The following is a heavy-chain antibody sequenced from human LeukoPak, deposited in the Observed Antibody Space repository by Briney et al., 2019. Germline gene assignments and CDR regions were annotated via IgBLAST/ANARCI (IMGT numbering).Heavy chain of an antibody. J-gene: IGHJ4*02. CDR2: ISGSSTYI. V-gene: IGHV3-21*01. Sequence: NPGGSLRLSCAASGFTFSSYAMSWVRQAPGKGLEWVSSISGSSTYIYYADSVKGRFTISRDNTKNSLYLQMNSLRAEDTAVYYCARGGWYYFNYWGQGTLVTVSS. CDR3: ARGGWYYFNY. CDR1: GFTFSSYA. D-gene: IGHD2-15*01.